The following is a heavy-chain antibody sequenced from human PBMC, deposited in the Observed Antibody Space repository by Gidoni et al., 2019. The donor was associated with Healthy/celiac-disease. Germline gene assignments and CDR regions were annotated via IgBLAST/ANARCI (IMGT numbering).Heavy chain of an antibody. CDR1: GGSISSYY. CDR2: IYYSGST. D-gene: IGHD5-12*01. CDR3: ARVGGDGYNSLAPFDY. J-gene: IGHJ4*02. Sequence: QVQLQESGPGLVKPSETLSLTCTVSGGSISSYYWSWIRQPPGKGLEWIGYIYYSGSTNYNPSLKSRVTISVDTSKNQFSLKLSSVTAADTAVYYCARVGGDGYNSLAPFDYWGQGTLVTVSS. V-gene: IGHV4-59*01.